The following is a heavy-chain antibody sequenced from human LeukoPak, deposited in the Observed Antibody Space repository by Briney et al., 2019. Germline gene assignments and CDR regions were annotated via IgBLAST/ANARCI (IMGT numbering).Heavy chain of an antibody. CDR1: RFTFSSYA. Sequence: GGSLRLSCAASRFTFSSYAMSWVRQAPGKGLEWVSGISNSGGSTHYANSVKGRFTISRDNSKNTLYLQMNSLRAEDTAVYYCARGKGITVSSFDYWGQGTLVTVSS. D-gene: IGHD6-19*01. V-gene: IGHV3-23*01. CDR3: ARGKGITVSSFDY. CDR2: ISNSGGST. J-gene: IGHJ4*02.